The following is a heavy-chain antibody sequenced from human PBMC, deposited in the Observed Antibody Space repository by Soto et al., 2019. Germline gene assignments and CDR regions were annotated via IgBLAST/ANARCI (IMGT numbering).Heavy chain of an antibody. J-gene: IGHJ4*02. CDR2: TYYRSNWYT. CDR1: GDSVSTNSAT. CDR3: ARLIGNTFDY. V-gene: IGHV6-1*01. D-gene: IGHD2-8*01. Sequence: QTLSLTCAISGDSVSTNSATWDWIRRSPSRGLEWLGRTYYRSNWYTDYAVSVKGRITISPDTSNNQLSLQLNSVTPDDTAVYYCARLIGNTFDYWGQGTLVTVSS.